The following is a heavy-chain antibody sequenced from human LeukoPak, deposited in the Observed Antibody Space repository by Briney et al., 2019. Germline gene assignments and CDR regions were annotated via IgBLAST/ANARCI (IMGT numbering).Heavy chain of an antibody. CDR1: RFIFSRYE. J-gene: IGHJ4*02. D-gene: IGHD3-22*01. CDR2: ISSSGSTI. CDR3: ARGRDSSGYYYERYFDY. V-gene: IGHV3-48*03. Sequence: GGSRRLSCAASRFIFSRYEMNWVRQAPGKGLEWVSYISSSGSTIYYADSVKGRFTISRDYAKNSLFLQMNSLRAEDTAAYYCARGRDSSGYYYERYFDYWGQGTLVTVSS.